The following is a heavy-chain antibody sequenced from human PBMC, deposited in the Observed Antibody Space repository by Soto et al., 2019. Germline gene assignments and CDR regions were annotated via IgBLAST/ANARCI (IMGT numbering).Heavy chain of an antibody. CDR2: IYVGGRT. CDR1: GGSISTVDYW. Sequence: QVQLQESGPGLVKPSQTLSLTCTVSGGSISTVDYWWSWIGQSPDMGLEWFGHIYVGGRTYNNPSLESRVTMSVDTSKSQLSLTLSSVSAADTAVYYCARGPSGDKVDSWGQGTLVTVSS. J-gene: IGHJ4*02. D-gene: IGHD7-27*01. CDR3: ARGPSGDKVDS. V-gene: IGHV4-30-4*01.